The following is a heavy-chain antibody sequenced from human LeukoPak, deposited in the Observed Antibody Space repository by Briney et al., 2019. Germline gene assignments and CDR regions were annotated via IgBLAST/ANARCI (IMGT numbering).Heavy chain of an antibody. CDR2: IYYSGST. Sequence: SETLSLTCTVSGGSISSSNHHWDWIRQPPGKGLEWIGNIYYSGSTYYNPSLKSRVTISVDTSRNHFSLRLSPVTAADTAVYYDYWGQGTLVTVSS. CDR1: GGSISSSNHH. V-gene: IGHV4-39*01. CDR3: Y. J-gene: IGHJ4*02.